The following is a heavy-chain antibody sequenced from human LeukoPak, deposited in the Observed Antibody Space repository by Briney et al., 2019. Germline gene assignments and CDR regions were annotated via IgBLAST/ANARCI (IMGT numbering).Heavy chain of an antibody. CDR2: IIPIFGTA. CDR1: GGTFSSYA. D-gene: IGHD6-13*01. J-gene: IGHJ5*02. V-gene: IGHV1-69*05. CDR3: ALVIAVALRGWFDP. Sequence: SVKVSCKASGGTFSSYAISWVRQAPGQGLEWMGGIIPIFGTANYAQKFQGRVTITTDESTSTAYMELSSLRSEDTAVYYCALVIAVALRGWFDPWGQGTLVTVSS.